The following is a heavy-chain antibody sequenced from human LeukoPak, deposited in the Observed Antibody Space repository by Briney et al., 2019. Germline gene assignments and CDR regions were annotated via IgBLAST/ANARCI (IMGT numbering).Heavy chain of an antibody. J-gene: IGHJ4*02. CDR2: IWYDGSNK. CDR1: GFTFSSYG. Sequence: SGGSLRLSCAASGFTFSSYGMHWVRQAPGKGLEWVAVIWYDGSNKYYADSVKGRFTISRDNSKNTLYLQMNSLRAEDTAVYYRARDIAAAGRVLDYWGQGTLVTVSS. CDR3: ARDIAAAGRVLDY. V-gene: IGHV3-33*01. D-gene: IGHD6-13*01.